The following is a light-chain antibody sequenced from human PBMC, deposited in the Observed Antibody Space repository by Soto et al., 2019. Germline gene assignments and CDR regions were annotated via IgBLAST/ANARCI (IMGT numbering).Light chain of an antibody. J-gene: IGKJ2*01. CDR1: QDVSRS. V-gene: IGKV1-9*01. CDR2: AAS. Sequence: DTQLTQSPSFLSASVGDRVTIACRASQDVSRSVGWYQQKPGTAPKLLISAASTLNSGVPSRFSGSGSGTDFTLTISSLQPEDFAVYYCQQYGSSYTFGQGTKLEIK. CDR3: QQYGSSYT.